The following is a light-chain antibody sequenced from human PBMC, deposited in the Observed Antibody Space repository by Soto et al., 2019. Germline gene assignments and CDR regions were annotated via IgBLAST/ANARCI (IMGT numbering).Light chain of an antibody. CDR2: AAS. J-gene: IGKJ1*01. CDR3: QQYYSYPWT. CDR1: QSISSW. Sequence: DIQMTQSPSTLSASIGDRVNITCRASQSISSWLAWYQQKPGKAPKLLIYAASTLQSGVPSRFSGSGSGTDFTLTISCLQSEDFATYYCQQYYSYPWTFGQGTKVDIK. V-gene: IGKV1-5*01.